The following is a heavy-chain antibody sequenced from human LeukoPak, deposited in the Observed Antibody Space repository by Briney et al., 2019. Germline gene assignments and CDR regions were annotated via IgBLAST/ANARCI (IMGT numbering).Heavy chain of an antibody. CDR2: ISYDGSNK. CDR1: GFTFSSYA. D-gene: IGHD3-22*01. CDR3: ARVGSSGNYYYYGMDV. J-gene: IGHJ6*02. V-gene: IGHV3-30-3*01. Sequence: GRSLRLSCAASGFTFSSYAMHWVRQAPGKGLEWVAVISYDGSNKYYADSVKGRFTISRDNSKNTLYLQMNSLRAEDTAVYYCARVGSSGNYYYYGMDVWGQGTTVTVSS.